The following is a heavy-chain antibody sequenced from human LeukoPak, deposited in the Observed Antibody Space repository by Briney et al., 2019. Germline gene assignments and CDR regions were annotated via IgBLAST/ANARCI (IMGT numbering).Heavy chain of an antibody. Sequence: ASVKVSCKASGYTFTSYDINWVRQATGQGLEWMGWMNPNSGNTGYAQKFQGRVTMTRNTSISTAYMELSSLRSEDTAVYYCAREEGWFGEYYMDVWGKGTTVTISS. CDR2: MNPNSGNT. CDR1: GYTFTSYD. V-gene: IGHV1-8*01. CDR3: AREEGWFGEYYMDV. J-gene: IGHJ6*03. D-gene: IGHD3-10*01.